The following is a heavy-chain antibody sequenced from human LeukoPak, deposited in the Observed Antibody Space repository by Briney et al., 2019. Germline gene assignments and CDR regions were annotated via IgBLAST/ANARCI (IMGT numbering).Heavy chain of an antibody. V-gene: IGHV3-33*06. J-gene: IGHJ6*03. CDR3: AKEGDRGEAHYYYYMDV. CDR2: IWYDGSNI. D-gene: IGHD3-10*01. Sequence: PGGSLRLSCAASGFMFSDYGMHWVRQAPGKGLEWVAAIWYDGSNIFYADSVKGRFTISRDNSKNALYLQMNSLRAEDTADYYCAKEGDRGEAHYYYYMDVWGNGTTVTVSS. CDR1: GFMFSDYG.